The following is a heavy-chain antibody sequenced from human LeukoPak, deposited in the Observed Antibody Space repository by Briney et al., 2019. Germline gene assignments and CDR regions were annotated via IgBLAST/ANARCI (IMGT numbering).Heavy chain of an antibody. CDR2: MNPNSGNT. D-gene: IGHD3-10*01. Sequence: RRASVKVSCKASGYTFTSYDINWVRQAPGQGLEWMGWMNPNSGNTGYAQKFQDRVTMTRNTSISTAYMELSSLRSEDTAVYYCARGKKTMVRGVLYYFDYWGQGTLVTVSS. CDR3: ARGKKTMVRGVLYYFDY. V-gene: IGHV1-8*01. CDR1: GYTFTSYD. J-gene: IGHJ4*02.